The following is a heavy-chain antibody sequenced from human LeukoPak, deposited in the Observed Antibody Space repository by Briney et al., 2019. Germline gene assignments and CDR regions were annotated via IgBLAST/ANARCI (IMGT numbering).Heavy chain of an antibody. Sequence: GGSLRLSCAASGFTFSSYAMSWVRQAPGKGLEWVSAISTSGASTYYADSVKGRFTISRDNSENTLFLQMNSLRAEDTAVYYCARDAGYCSGGSCALWGQGTLVTVSS. J-gene: IGHJ4*02. CDR2: ISTSGAST. CDR3: ARDAGYCSGGSCAL. D-gene: IGHD2-15*01. V-gene: IGHV3-23*01. CDR1: GFTFSSYA.